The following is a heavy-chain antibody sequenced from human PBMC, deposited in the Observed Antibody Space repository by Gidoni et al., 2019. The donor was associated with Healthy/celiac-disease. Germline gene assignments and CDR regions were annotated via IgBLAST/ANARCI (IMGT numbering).Heavy chain of an antibody. D-gene: IGHD3-16*02. CDR3: ARELMITFGGVIVIPEYFDY. J-gene: IGHJ4*02. CDR2: INHSGST. V-gene: IGHV4-34*01. CDR1: GGSFSGYY. Sequence: QVQLQQWGAGLLKPSETLSLTCAVYGGSFSGYYWSWIRQPPGKGLEWIGEINHSGSTNSNPSLKSRVTISVDTSKNRFSLKLSSVTAADTAVYYCARELMITFGGVIVIPEYFDYWGQGTLVTVSS.